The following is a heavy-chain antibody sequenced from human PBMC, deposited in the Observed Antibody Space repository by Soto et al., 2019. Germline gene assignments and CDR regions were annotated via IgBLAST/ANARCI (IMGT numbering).Heavy chain of an antibody. D-gene: IGHD1-26*01. CDR1: GFTFSSYS. CDR3: ARVRYYHPLDAFDI. CDR2: ISSSSSYI. V-gene: IGHV3-21*01. J-gene: IGHJ3*02. Sequence: EVQLVESGGGLVKPGGSLRLSCAASGFTFSSYSMNWVRQAPGKGLEWVSSISSSSSYIYYADSVKGRFTISRDNAKNSLYLQINSLRAEDTAVYYCARVRYYHPLDAFDIWGQGTMVTVSS.